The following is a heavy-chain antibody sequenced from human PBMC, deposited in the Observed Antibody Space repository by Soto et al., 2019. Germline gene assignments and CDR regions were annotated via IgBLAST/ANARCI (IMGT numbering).Heavy chain of an antibody. D-gene: IGHD2-2*01. CDR1: GYTFTDYY. J-gene: IGHJ6*02. CDR2: INPITGDT. Sequence: QVQLVQSGAEVKKPGASVRVSCKASGYTFTDYYLHWVRQAPGQGIEWMGWINPITGDTKSTQKFQARVTMTRDTSIGTASLELTSLTSDDTAVYYCARVTSFQDGMDVWGQGTTVSVS. V-gene: IGHV1-2*02. CDR3: ARVTSFQDGMDV.